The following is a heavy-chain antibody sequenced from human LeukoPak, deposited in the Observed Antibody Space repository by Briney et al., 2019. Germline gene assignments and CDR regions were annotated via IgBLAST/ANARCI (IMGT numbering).Heavy chain of an antibody. CDR2: FYDSGDF. CDR1: GGSISGHH. V-gene: IGHV4-59*08. Sequence: SDTLCLTCTVSGGSISGHHCTWIRQPPGTGLESIGYFYDSGDFNYNPSLKSRVTIWMDMSNNQFSLTMSSVTAADTAMYYCARLLRPGGRKGDAFDIWGQGTLVTVSS. D-gene: IGHD1-26*01. CDR3: ARLLRPGGRKGDAFDI. J-gene: IGHJ3*02.